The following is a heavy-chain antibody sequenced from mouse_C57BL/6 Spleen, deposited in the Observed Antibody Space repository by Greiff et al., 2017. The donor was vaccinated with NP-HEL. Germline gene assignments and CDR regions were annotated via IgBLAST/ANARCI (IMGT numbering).Heavy chain of an antibody. V-gene: IGHV3-6*01. J-gene: IGHJ2*01. D-gene: IGHD2-3*01. CDR3: ARDGDGYYTLDG. Sequence: ESGPGLVKPSQSLSLTCSVTGYSITSGYYWNWIRQFPGNKLEWMGYISYDGSNNYNPSLKNRISITRDTSKNQFFLKLNSVTTEDTATYYCARDGDGYYTLDGWGQGTTLTVAS. CDR2: ISYDGSN. CDR1: GYSITSGYY.